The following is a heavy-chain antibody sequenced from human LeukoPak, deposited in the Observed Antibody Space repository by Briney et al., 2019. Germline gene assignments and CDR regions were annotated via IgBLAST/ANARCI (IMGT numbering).Heavy chain of an antibody. D-gene: IGHD2-2*01. J-gene: IGHJ6*04. Sequence: GGSLRLSCAASGFTFSSYEMNWVRQAPGKGLEWVSYISSSSSYTNYADSVKGRFTISRDNAKNSLYLQMNSLRAEDTAVYYCARDRPAGTAASYYYYGMDVWGKGTTVTVSS. CDR2: ISSSSSYT. CDR3: ARDRPAGTAASYYYYGMDV. CDR1: GFTFSSYE. V-gene: IGHV3-21*05.